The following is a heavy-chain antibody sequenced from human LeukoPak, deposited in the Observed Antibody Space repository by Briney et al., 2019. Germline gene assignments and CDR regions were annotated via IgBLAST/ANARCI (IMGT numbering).Heavy chain of an antibody. J-gene: IGHJ4*02. CDR1: GCTFSSYA. CDR2: IIPIFGTA. Sequence: GASVKVSCKASGCTFSSYAISWVRQAPGQGLEWMGGIIPIFGTANYAQKFQGRVTITADKSTSTAYMELSSLRSEDTAVYYCATPERYYYDSSGLGRELFDYWGQGTLVTVSS. V-gene: IGHV1-69*06. D-gene: IGHD3-22*01. CDR3: ATPERYYYDSSGLGRELFDY.